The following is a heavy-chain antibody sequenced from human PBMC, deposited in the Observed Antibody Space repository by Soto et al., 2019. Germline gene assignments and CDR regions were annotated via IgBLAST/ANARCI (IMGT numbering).Heavy chain of an antibody. Sequence: GGSLRLSCAASGFTFSSYSMNWVRQAPGKGLEWVSYISSSSSTIYYADSVKGRFTISRDNAKNSLYLQMNSLRSEDTAVYYCARDDFMDDYGDYCAFDIWGQGTMVTVSS. J-gene: IGHJ3*02. V-gene: IGHV3-48*01. CDR1: GFTFSSYS. CDR2: ISSSSSTI. D-gene: IGHD4-17*01. CDR3: ARDDFMDDYGDYCAFDI.